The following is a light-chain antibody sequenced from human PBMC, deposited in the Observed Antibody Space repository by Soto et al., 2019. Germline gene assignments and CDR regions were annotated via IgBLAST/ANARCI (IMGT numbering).Light chain of an antibody. Sequence: AIQMTQSPPSLSASVGDRVTITCRASQAIRNDLGWYQQKPGKAPKLLIYAAFSLPSGVPSRFSGNASGTDFTLTISSLQPEDFAAYYCLQNYNYPRTFGQGTKVDNK. CDR2: AAF. J-gene: IGKJ1*01. CDR1: QAIRND. V-gene: IGKV1-6*01. CDR3: LQNYNYPRT.